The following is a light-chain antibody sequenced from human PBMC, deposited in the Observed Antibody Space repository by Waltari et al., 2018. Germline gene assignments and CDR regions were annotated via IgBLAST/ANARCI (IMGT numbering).Light chain of an antibody. CDR3: QQYNSYPET. CDR1: HSISSW. Sequence: DIQMTQSPSTLSASVGYRVTITCRASHSISSWLAWYQQKPGKAPKLLIYKASSLESGVPSRFSGSGSGTEFTLTISSLQPDDFATYYCQQYNSYPETFGQGTKVEIK. V-gene: IGKV1-5*03. J-gene: IGKJ1*01. CDR2: KAS.